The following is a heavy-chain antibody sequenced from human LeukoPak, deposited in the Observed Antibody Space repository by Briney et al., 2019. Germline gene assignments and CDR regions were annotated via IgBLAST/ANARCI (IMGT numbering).Heavy chain of an antibody. D-gene: IGHD1-14*01. CDR1: GVSINSDAYF. CDR2: IYHSGNT. Sequence: PSETLSLTCTVSGVSINSDAYFWSWIRQPPGKGLEWIGYIYHSGNTYYNPSLKSRVIISLDTSKNQFSLTLTYVTAADTAVYYCAGLGVIGRTFDYWGQGTLVTVSS. CDR3: AGLGVIGRTFDY. J-gene: IGHJ4*02. V-gene: IGHV4-30-2*01.